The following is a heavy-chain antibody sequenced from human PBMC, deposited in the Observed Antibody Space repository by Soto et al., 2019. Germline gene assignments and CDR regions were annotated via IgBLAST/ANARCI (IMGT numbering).Heavy chain of an antibody. CDR2: IIPIFGTA. D-gene: IGHD1-7*01. J-gene: IGHJ5*02. V-gene: IGHV1-69*06. Sequence: ASVKVSCKASGGTFSSYAISWVRQAPGQGLEWMGGIIPIFGTANYAQKFQGRVPITADKSTSTAYMELSSLRSEDTAVYYCARVAPYNWNYVGWFDPWGQGTLVTVSS. CDR3: ARVAPYNWNYVGWFDP. CDR1: GGTFSSYA.